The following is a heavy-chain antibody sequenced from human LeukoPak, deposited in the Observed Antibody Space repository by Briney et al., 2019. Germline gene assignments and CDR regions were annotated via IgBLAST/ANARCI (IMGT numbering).Heavy chain of an antibody. D-gene: IGHD6-13*01. Sequence: HSGGSLRLSCAASGFTFSSYWMHWVRQAPGKGLVWVSDIKPDGSSTSYADSVKGRFTISRDNAKNTLYLQMNSLRAEDTAVYYCARGTMAAAGIAYWGQGTLVTVSS. CDR1: GFTFSSYW. CDR3: ARGTMAAAGIAY. J-gene: IGHJ4*02. CDR2: IKPDGSST. V-gene: IGHV3-74*01.